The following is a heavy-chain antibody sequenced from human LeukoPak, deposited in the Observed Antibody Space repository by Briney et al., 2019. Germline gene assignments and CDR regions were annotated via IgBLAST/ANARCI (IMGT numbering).Heavy chain of an antibody. CDR1: VYTFTGYY. CDR3: AGTRPLLEWSEGAFDI. V-gene: IGHV1-2*06. D-gene: IGHD3-3*01. Sequence: ASVKVSCNASVYTFTGYYMHWVRQAPGQGLEWMGRINPNSSGTNYAQKFQGRVTMTRDKSISTAYMELSRLRSDDTAVYYCAGTRPLLEWSEGAFDIWGQGTMVTASS. J-gene: IGHJ3*02. CDR2: INPNSSGT.